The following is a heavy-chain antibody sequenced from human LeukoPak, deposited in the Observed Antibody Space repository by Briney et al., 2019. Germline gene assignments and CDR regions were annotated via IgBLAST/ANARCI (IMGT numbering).Heavy chain of an antibody. CDR1: GFTFHDYA. D-gene: IGHD1-26*01. Sequence: GRSLRLSCAASGFTFHDYAMHWVRQAPGKGLEWVSGISWNSGNIGYADSVKGRFTISRDNAKNSLYLQMNSLRAEDTALYYCAKLGSVSPRDAFDIWGQGTMVTVSS. CDR2: ISWNSGNI. CDR3: AKLGSVSPRDAFDI. V-gene: IGHV3-9*01. J-gene: IGHJ3*02.